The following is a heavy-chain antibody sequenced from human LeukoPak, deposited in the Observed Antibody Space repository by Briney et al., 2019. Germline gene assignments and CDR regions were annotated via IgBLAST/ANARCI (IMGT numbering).Heavy chain of an antibody. D-gene: IGHD6-13*01. Sequence: GGYLRLSCAASGFTFSSYGMHWVRQAPGKGLEWGAVISYDGSNKYYADSVKGRFTISRDNAKNSLYLQMNSLRAEDTAVYYCARDRYSSSWSQRIEFDYWGQGTLVTVSS. J-gene: IGHJ4*02. V-gene: IGHV3-30*03. CDR2: ISYDGSNK. CDR1: GFTFSSYG. CDR3: ARDRYSSSWSQRIEFDY.